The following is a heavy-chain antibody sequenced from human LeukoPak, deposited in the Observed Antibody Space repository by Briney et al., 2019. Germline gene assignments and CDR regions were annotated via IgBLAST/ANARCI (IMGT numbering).Heavy chain of an antibody. V-gene: IGHV3-21*04. D-gene: IGHD1-26*01. CDR1: GFAFSNYA. J-gene: IGHJ1*01. Sequence: GGSLRLSCAASGFAFSNYAMNWVRQAPGKGLEWVSSINYDSGYIQYADSVKGRFTVSRDNAKNSLYLQMRNLRAEDTAVYYCVREPDGINIAEYFPYWGQGTLVTVSS. CDR2: INYDSGYI. CDR3: VREPDGINIAEYFPY.